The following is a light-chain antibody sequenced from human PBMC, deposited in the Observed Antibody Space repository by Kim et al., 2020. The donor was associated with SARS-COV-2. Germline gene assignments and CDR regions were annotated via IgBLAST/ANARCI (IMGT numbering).Light chain of an antibody. Sequence: SYELTQPPSVSVSPGQTASITCSGDKLGDKYACWYQQKPGQSPVLVIYQDSKRPSGIPERFSGSNSGNTATLTISGTQAMDEADYYCQAWDSSTLFGVGTQLTVL. CDR2: QDS. CDR1: KLGDKY. V-gene: IGLV3-1*01. CDR3: QAWDSSTL. J-gene: IGLJ3*02.